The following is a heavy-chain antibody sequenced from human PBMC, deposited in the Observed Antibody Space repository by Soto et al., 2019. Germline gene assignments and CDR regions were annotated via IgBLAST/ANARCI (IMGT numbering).Heavy chain of an antibody. Sequence: ASVKVSCKASGYTFSSHGISWVRQAPGQGLEWMGWISAYNGNTNYAQRLQGRVTMTTDTSTSTAYMELRSLRSDDTAVYYCARDPALLLIAAAGALDSWGQGTLVTVSS. CDR3: ARDPALLLIAAAGALDS. V-gene: IGHV1-18*01. J-gene: IGHJ4*02. CDR1: GYTFSSHG. D-gene: IGHD6-13*01. CDR2: ISAYNGNT.